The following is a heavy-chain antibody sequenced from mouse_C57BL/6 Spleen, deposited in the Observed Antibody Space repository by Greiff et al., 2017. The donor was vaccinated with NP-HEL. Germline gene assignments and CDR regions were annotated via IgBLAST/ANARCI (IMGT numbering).Heavy chain of an antibody. Sequence: EVQVVESGPGLVKPSQSLSLTCSVTGYSITSGYYWNWIRQFPGNKLEWMGYISYDGSNNYNPSLKNRISITRDTSKNQFFLKLNSVTTEDTATYYCASRETGQGAMDYWGQGTSVTVSS. D-gene: IGHD4-1*01. V-gene: IGHV3-6*01. CDR1: GYSITSGYY. CDR2: ISYDGSN. CDR3: ASRETGQGAMDY. J-gene: IGHJ4*01.